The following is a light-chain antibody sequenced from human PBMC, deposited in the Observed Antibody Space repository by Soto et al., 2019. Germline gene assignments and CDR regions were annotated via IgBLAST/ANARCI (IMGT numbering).Light chain of an antibody. Sequence: EIVLTQSPGTLSLSPGERATLSCRASQNVSSSYLAWYQQKPGQAPRLLIYDASSRATGIPDRFSGSGSGTDFTLTISSLEPEDFAVYYCQQYGSSPLTFGGGTKVEIK. V-gene: IGKV3-20*01. CDR2: DAS. J-gene: IGKJ4*01. CDR1: QNVSSSY. CDR3: QQYGSSPLT.